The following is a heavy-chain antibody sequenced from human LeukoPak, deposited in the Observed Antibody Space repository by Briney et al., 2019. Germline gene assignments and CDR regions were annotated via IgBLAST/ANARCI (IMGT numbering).Heavy chain of an antibody. J-gene: IGHJ5*02. Sequence: GGSLRLSCAASGIAFSDSAMYWVRQAPGKGLECVSVITDSYNTCYGDSVKGRFTVSRDNSRKTLFLQMNSLRVDDTALYYCVKGACSSGCSGNHWGQGTRVRLSS. CDR3: VKGACSSGCSGNH. V-gene: IGHV3-23*01. CDR2: ITDSYNT. CDR1: GIAFSDSA. D-gene: IGHD6-19*01.